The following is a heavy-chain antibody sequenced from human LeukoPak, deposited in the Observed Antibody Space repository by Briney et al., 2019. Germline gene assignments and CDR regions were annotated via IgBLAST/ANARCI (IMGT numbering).Heavy chain of an antibody. Sequence: SETLSLTCAVYGASFNTYYWTWIRQSPDKGLEWIGEVKHDGDTNVNPSLGSRVVMSVDASKNQFSLKMTSVTAADTAIYFCARGPVALPNDRLSLFFDFWGQGTLVTVSS. CDR1: GASFNTYY. CDR2: VKHDGDT. D-gene: IGHD2-8*01. J-gene: IGHJ5*01. V-gene: IGHV4-34*01. CDR3: ARGPVALPNDRLSLFFDF.